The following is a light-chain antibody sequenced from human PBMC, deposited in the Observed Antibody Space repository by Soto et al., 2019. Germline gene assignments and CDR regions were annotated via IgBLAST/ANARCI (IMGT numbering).Light chain of an antibody. V-gene: IGKV1-5*03. CDR3: QQYKTYSRT. J-gene: IGKJ2*01. CDR1: ESISPW. CDR2: KAS. Sequence: DIQMTQSPSTLSASVGDRVTITCRASESISPWLAWYQQKPGKAPKLLIYKASSFEGGVPSRFSGSGSGTEFTLTISSLQPDDFATYYCQQYKTYSRTFGQGTKLEIK.